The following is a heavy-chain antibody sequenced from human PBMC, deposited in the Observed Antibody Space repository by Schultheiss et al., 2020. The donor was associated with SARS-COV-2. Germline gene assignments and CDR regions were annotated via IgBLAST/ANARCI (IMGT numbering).Heavy chain of an antibody. D-gene: IGHD3-22*01. J-gene: IGHJ5*02. CDR3: ARDDSSGYYINWFDP. V-gene: IGHV3-23*01. Sequence: GGSLRLSCAASGFTFSSYAMSWVRQAPGKGLEWVSAISGSGGSTYYADSVKGRFTISRDNSKNTLYLQMNSLRAADTAVYYCARDDSSGYYINWFDPWGQGTLVTVSS. CDR2: ISGSGGST. CDR1: GFTFSSYA.